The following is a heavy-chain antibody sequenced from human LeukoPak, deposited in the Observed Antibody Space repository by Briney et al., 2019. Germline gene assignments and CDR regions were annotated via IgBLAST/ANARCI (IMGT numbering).Heavy chain of an antibody. D-gene: IGHD6-13*01. CDR1: GFTFDDYA. CDR3: AKDKGSSWPGGWFDP. Sequence: GRSLRLSCAASGFTFDDYAMHWVRQAPGKGLEWVSGISWNSGSISYADSVKGRFTISRDNAKNSLYLQMNSLRAEDTALYYCAKDKGSSWPGGWFDPWGQGTLVTVSS. J-gene: IGHJ5*02. V-gene: IGHV3-9*01. CDR2: ISWNSGSI.